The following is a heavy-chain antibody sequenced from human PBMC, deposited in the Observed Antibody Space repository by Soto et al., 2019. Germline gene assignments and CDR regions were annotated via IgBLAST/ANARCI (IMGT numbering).Heavy chain of an antibody. V-gene: IGHV3-64D*06. CDR3: VKDRAPRDGYKTQPGS. J-gene: IGHJ5*02. Sequence: GGSLRLSCPASGFTFSIYAMHWVRQAPGKGLEYVSAVSTNGGTSYYADSVKGRFTISRDNSRNTLYLQMNSLRPEDTAVYYCVKDRAPRDGYKTQPGSWGLGTLVTVSS. D-gene: IGHD5-12*01. CDR1: GFTFSIYA. CDR2: VSTNGGTS.